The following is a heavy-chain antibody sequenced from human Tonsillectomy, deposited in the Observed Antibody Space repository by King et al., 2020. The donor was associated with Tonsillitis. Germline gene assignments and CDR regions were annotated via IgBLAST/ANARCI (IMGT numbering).Heavy chain of an antibody. CDR1: GLTFSSYG. CDR3: TATEAGWYFDY. V-gene: IGHV3-30*03. CDR2: IPYDGSNK. Sequence: VQLVESGGGVVQPGRSLRLSCAASGLTFSSYGMHWVRQAPGKGLEWVAIIPYDGSNKYYADSVKGRFTISRDNSKNTLYLQMNSLRAEDTAVYYCTATEAGWYFDYWGQGTLVTVSS. J-gene: IGHJ4*02.